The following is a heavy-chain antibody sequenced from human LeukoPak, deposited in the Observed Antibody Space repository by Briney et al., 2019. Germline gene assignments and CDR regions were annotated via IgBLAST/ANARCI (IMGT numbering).Heavy chain of an antibody. CDR2: ISSSSSYI. CDR3: ARDGGASSSWYYYYYYMDV. Sequence: PGGSLRLSCAASGFTFSDYYMSWVRQAPGKGLEWVSSISSSSSYIYYADSVKGRFTISRDNAKNSLYLQMNSPRAEDTAVYYCARDGGASSSWYYYYYYMDVWGKGTTVTVSS. J-gene: IGHJ6*03. D-gene: IGHD6-13*01. V-gene: IGHV3-21*01. CDR1: GFTFSDYY.